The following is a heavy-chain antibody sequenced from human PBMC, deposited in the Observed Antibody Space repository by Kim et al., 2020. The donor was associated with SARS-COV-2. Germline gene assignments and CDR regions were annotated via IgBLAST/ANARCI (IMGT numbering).Heavy chain of an antibody. CDR2: TI. Sequence: TIYYADSVKGRFTISRDNAKNSLFLQMNSLRAEDTALYYCARTLRGGNIDYWGQGPLVTVSS. V-gene: IGHV3-48*03. CDR3: ARTLRGGNIDY. D-gene: IGHD5-12*01. J-gene: IGHJ4*02.